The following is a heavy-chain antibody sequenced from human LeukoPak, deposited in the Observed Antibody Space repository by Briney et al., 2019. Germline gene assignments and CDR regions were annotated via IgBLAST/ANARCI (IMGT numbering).Heavy chain of an antibody. CDR1: GYTFTRYG. CDR2: ISAYNGNT. CDR3: ARAVGVQLWSNFFDY. Sequence: ASVKVSCKASGYTFTRYGISWVRQAPGQGLEWMGWISAYNGNTNYAQKLQGRVTMTTDTSTSTAYMELRSLRSDDTAVYYCARAVGVQLWSNFFDYWGQGTLVTVSS. D-gene: IGHD5-18*01. V-gene: IGHV1-18*01. J-gene: IGHJ4*02.